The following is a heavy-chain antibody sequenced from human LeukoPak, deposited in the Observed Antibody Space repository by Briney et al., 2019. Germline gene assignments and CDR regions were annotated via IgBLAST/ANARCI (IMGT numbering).Heavy chain of an antibody. J-gene: IGHJ4*02. CDR3: ARYSSSWFDY. Sequence: KPSETLSLTCTVSGDSISSSSYYWGWIRQPPGKGLEWIGSIYYSGNTYYNPPLKSRVTISVDTSKNQFSLRLSSVTAADTAVYYCARYSSSWFDYWGQGTLVTVSS. CDR1: GDSISSSSYY. D-gene: IGHD6-13*01. CDR2: IYYSGNT. V-gene: IGHV4-39*07.